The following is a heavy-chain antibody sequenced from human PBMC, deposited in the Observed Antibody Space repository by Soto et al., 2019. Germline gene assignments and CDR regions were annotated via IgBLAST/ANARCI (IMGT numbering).Heavy chain of an antibody. V-gene: IGHV3-21*06. CDR1: GFTFKSWA. J-gene: IGHJ1*01. CDR3: ATPYYFNH. D-gene: IGHD3-16*01. CDR2: ISDDSSYI. Sequence: GGSLRLSCAASGFTFKSWALSWVRQAPGKGLEWVSGISDDSSYIDYADSLRGRFTVSRDNARNSLYLQIDSLGVEDTAVYYCATPYYFNHWGPGTLVTVSS.